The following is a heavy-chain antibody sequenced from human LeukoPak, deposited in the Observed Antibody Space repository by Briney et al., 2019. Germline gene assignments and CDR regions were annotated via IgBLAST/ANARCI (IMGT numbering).Heavy chain of an antibody. D-gene: IGHD3/OR15-3a*01. J-gene: IGHJ6*02. CDR1: GVSINTYF. Sequence: PSETLSLTCTVSGVSINTYFWSWIRQPPGKGLEWIGYIYYSGSTNYNPSLKSRVTISVDTSKNQFSLKLSSLTAADTAVYYCARVASGSNYYGMDIWGQGTTVTVPS. CDR2: IYYSGST. CDR3: ARVASGSNYYGMDI. V-gene: IGHV4-59*01.